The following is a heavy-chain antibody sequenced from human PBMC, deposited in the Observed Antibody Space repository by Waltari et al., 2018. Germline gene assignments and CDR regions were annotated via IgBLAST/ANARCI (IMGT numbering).Heavy chain of an antibody. CDR3: ARYIVGTMVDY. CDR2: IYYGGAT. Sequence: QLELQESGPGLVKPSETLSLTCIVSGASISISSRDYWGWIRQPPGKGLEWLGSIYYGGATHYNPALTSRVTVSVDTSKNPFSLRLRSVTAADTAVYYCARYIVGTMVDYWSPGTLVTVSS. J-gene: IGHJ4*02. V-gene: IGHV4-39*01. CDR1: GASISISSRDY. D-gene: IGHD2-21*01.